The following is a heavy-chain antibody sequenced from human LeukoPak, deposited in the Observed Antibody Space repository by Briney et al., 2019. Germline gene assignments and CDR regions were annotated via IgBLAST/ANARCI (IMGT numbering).Heavy chain of an antibody. J-gene: IGHJ4*02. CDR2: IRSEAYGGTT. V-gene: IGHV3-49*04. CDR3: ASYGSGSHYKSLDY. D-gene: IGHD3-10*01. CDR1: GFTFGDYG. Sequence: GGSLRLSCTGSGFTFGDYGMSWVRQAPGKGLEWVAFIRSEAYGGTTEYAASVKGRFTISRDDSKSIAYLQMNSLRAEDTAVYYCASYGSGSHYKSLDYWGQGTLVTVSS.